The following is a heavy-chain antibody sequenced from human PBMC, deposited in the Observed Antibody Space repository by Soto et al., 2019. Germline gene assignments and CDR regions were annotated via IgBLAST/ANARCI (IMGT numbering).Heavy chain of an antibody. Sequence: ASVKVSCKASGYTFTSYAMHWLRQSPGQRLEWMGWINAGNGNTKYSQKFQGRVTITRDTSASTAYMELSSLRSEDTAVYYCARDGETVTTLSGGWYFDLWGRGTLVTVSS. CDR1: GYTFTSYA. D-gene: IGHD4-4*01. CDR2: INAGNGNT. V-gene: IGHV1-3*01. CDR3: ARDGETVTTLSGGWYFDL. J-gene: IGHJ2*01.